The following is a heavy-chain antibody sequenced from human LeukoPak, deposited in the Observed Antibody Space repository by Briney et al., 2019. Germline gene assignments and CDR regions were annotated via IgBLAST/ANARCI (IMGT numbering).Heavy chain of an antibody. CDR1: GGSFSGYY. CDR2: INHSGST. D-gene: IGHD5-24*01. V-gene: IGHV4-34*01. J-gene: IGHJ4*02. CDR3: ARGKMATIKSHFDY. Sequence: SETLSLTCAAYGGSFSGYYWRWIRQPPGKGLEWIGEINHSGSTNYNPSLKSRVTISVDTSKNQFSLKLSSVTAADTAVYYCARGKMATIKSHFDYWGQGTLVTVSS.